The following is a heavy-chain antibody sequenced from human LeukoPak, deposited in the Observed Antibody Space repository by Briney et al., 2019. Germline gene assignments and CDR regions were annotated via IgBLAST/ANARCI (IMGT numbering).Heavy chain of an antibody. CDR1: GGTFSGYT. Sequence: ASVKVSCKASGGTFSGYTISWVRQAPGQGLEWMGRIIPIFGTTNYAQKFQGRVTITTDESTSTAYMELSSLRSEDTAVYYCASGSYLAFDIWGQGTMVTVA. CDR2: IIPIFGTT. D-gene: IGHD1-26*01. V-gene: IGHV1-69*05. CDR3: ASGSYLAFDI. J-gene: IGHJ3*02.